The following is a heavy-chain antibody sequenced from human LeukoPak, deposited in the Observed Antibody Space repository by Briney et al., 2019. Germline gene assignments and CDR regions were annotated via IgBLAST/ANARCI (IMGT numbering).Heavy chain of an antibody. D-gene: IGHD5-24*01. J-gene: IGHJ5*02. CDR2: IKQDGSEK. V-gene: IGHV3-7*05. CDR1: GFTFSNYW. CDR3: ARASDPWLQLT. Sequence: GGSLRLSCAASGFTFSNYWMIWVRQAPGKGLEWVGNIKQDGSEKRYADSVRGRFSISRDNSQTSLYLQMNSLRAEDTAVYYCARASDPWLQLTWGQGTLVTVSS.